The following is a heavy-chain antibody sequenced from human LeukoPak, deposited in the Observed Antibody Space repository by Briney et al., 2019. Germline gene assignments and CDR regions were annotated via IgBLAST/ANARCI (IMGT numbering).Heavy chain of an antibody. CDR2: IYYSGST. D-gene: IGHD5-24*01. Sequence: SETLSLTCTVSGGSINNYYWSWIRQPPGKGLEWIGYIYYSGSTDYNSSLKSRVTISIDTSKNQFSLRLNSVTAADTAVYYCARHVEEKGMDVWGQGTTVTVSS. J-gene: IGHJ6*02. CDR1: GGSINNYY. CDR3: ARHVEEKGMDV. V-gene: IGHV4-59*08.